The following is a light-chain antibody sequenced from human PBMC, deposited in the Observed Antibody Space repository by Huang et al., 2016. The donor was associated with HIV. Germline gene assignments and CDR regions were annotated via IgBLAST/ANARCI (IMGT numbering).Light chain of an antibody. CDR2: AAS. J-gene: IGKJ1*01. CDR3: HQYYGYPWT. Sequence: AIRITQSPSSLSASTGDRVTITCRASQGISSYVAWYQQKPGKAPRLLIYAASILQGGVPSRFSASGSGTDFTRTISCLQSEDFATYYCHQYYGYPWTFGQGTKVEVK. V-gene: IGKV1-8*01. CDR1: QGISSY.